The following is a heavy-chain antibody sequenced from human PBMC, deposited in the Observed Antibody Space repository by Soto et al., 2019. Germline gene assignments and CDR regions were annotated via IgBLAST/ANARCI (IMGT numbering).Heavy chain of an antibody. CDR2: IYYSGST. Sequence: LSLTCTVSGGSISSGGYYWSWIRQHPGKGLEWIGYIYYSGSTYYNPSLKSRVTISVDTSKNQFSLKLSSVTAADTAVYYCARAPVYCSSTSCYENWFDPWGQGTLVTVSS. CDR1: GGSISSGGYY. V-gene: IGHV4-31*03. CDR3: ARAPVYCSSTSCYENWFDP. J-gene: IGHJ5*02. D-gene: IGHD2-2*01.